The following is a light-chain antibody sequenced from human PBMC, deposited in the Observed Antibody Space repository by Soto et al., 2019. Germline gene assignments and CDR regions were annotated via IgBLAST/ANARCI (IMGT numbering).Light chain of an antibody. V-gene: IGKV3-20*01. CDR2: GAS. CDR1: QSVTNNY. CDR3: QQSNNWPPLT. Sequence: EIVLTQSPGTLSLSPGERATLSCRASQSVTNNYLAWYQQKPGRAHRLLIYGASSRATGIPDRFSGSGSGTDFTLTISSLQSEDFAVYYCQQSNNWPPLTFGGGTKVDIK. J-gene: IGKJ4*01.